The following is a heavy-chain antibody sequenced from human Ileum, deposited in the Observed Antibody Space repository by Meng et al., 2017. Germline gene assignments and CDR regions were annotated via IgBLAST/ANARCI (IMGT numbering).Heavy chain of an antibody. CDR1: GDSISTTNW. J-gene: IGHJ4*02. V-gene: IGHV4/OR15-8*01. Sequence: VQLPGSGPGLGKPSGTLYLTCVASGDSISTTNWWNWVRQPPGEGLEWIGEIYHSGLVNYNLSLKSRVTLSIDKSKNQFSLKLISVTAADTGVYYCAANSGKKMHSWGQGTLVTVSS. CDR3: AANSGKKMHS. D-gene: IGHD4-23*01. CDR2: IYHSGLV.